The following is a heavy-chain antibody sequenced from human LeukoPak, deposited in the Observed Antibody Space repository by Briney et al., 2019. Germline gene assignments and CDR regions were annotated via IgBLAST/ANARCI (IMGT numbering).Heavy chain of an antibody. Sequence: ASVKVSCKASGYTFTCYYMHWVRQAPGQGLEWMGWINPNSGGTNYAQKFQGRVTMTRDTSISKAYMEMSRLRSDDTAVYYCASADSVQLCLCLFHYWGQGTLVTVSS. CDR3: ASADSVQLCLCLFHY. CDR2: INPNSGGT. CDR1: GYTFTCYY. J-gene: IGHJ4*02. D-gene: IGHD5-18*01. V-gene: IGHV1-2*02.